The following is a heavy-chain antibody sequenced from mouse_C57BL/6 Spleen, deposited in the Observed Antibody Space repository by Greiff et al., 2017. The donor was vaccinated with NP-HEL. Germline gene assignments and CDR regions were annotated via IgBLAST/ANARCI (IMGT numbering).Heavy chain of an antibody. V-gene: IGHV1-81*01. D-gene: IGHD3-2*02. J-gene: IGHJ2*01. CDR2: VYPRSGNT. Sequence: VQLQQSGAELARPGASVKLSCKASGYTFTSYGISWVKQRTGQGLEWIGEVYPRSGNTYYNEKFKGKATLTADKSSSTAYMELRSLTSEDSAVYFCASGGQLRLDFDYWGQGTTITVSS. CDR3: ASGGQLRLDFDY. CDR1: GYTFTSYG.